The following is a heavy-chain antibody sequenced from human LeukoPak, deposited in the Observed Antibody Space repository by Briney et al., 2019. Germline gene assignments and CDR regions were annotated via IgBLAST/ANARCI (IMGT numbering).Heavy chain of an antibody. CDR2: INQDGSEK. CDR3: ARERWQRDDFDI. J-gene: IGHJ3*02. V-gene: IGHV3-7*01. Sequence: GGSLRLSCAASGFTFSSYWMSWGRQPPGKGLEWGANINQDGSEKYYVDSVKGRFTISRDNAKNSLYLQMNSLRAEDTAVYYCARERWQRDDFDIWGQGTMVTVSS. CDR1: GFTFSSYW. D-gene: IGHD4-23*01.